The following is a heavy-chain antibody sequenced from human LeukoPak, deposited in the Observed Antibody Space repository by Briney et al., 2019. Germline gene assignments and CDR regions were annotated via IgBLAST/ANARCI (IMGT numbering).Heavy chain of an antibody. CDR2: ITGSGGNT. J-gene: IGHJ6*02. D-gene: IGHD6-13*01. CDR3: AKAASSSWPSYYYGMDV. V-gene: IGHV3-23*01. Sequence: GGSLRLSCVASGFTFSSYSMSWVRQAPGKGLEWVSDITGSGGNTYYADSVKGRFTISKDNSKNTVYLQMSSLRVDDTAVYYCAKAASSSWPSYYYGMDVWGQGTTVTVSS. CDR1: GFTFSSYS.